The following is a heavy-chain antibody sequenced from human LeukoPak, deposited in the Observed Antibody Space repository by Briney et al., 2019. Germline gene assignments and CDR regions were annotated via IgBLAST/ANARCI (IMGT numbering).Heavy chain of an antibody. CDR2: IYYSGST. Sequence: PSETLSLTCTVSGGSISSGDNYWSWIRQPPGKGLEWIGYIYYSGSTYYNPSLKSRVTISVDTSKNQFSLKLSSVTAADTAVYYCARFGYYYDSSGSYWGQGTLVTVSS. V-gene: IGHV4-30-4*01. CDR1: GGSISSGDNY. J-gene: IGHJ4*02. D-gene: IGHD3-22*01. CDR3: ARFGYYYDSSGSY.